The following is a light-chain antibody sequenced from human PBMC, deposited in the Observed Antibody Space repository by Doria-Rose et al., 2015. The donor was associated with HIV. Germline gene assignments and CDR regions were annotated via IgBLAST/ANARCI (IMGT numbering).Light chain of an antibody. CDR2: DGS. CDR1: QSFSSTY. V-gene: IGKV3-20*01. Sequence: TQSPGTLSLSPGGRATLSCRASQSFSSTYLAWYQQKPGQAPSLLIYDGSTRATGIPDRFSASGSGTDFTLTINRLEPEDFALYCCHQYGTSWTFGQGTKVEI. CDR3: HQYGTSWT. J-gene: IGKJ1*01.